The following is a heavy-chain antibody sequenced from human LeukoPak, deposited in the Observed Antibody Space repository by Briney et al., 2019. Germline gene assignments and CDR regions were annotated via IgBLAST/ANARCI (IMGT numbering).Heavy chain of an antibody. CDR3: ARSWSCSSCTFDY. D-gene: IGHD6-13*01. V-gene: IGHV4-39*07. J-gene: IGHJ4*02. Sequence: SETLSLTCTVSGGSISSSSYYWGWIRQPPGKGLEWIGSIYYSGSTYYNPSLKSRVTISVDTSKNQFSLKLSSVTAADTAVYYCARSWSCSSCTFDYWGQGTLVTVSS. CDR2: IYYSGST. CDR1: GGSISSSSYY.